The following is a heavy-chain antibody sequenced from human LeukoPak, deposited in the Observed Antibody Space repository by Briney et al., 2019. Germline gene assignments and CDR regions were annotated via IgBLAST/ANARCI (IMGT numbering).Heavy chain of an antibody. CDR1: GYTFTGYY. J-gene: IGHJ6*02. D-gene: IGHD2-2*01. CDR3: AREDIVVVPAASFGMDV. V-gene: IGHV1-2*02. Sequence: GASVKVSCKASGYTFTGYYMHWVRQAPGQXXXXXGWINPNSGGTNYAQKFQGRVTMTRDTSISTAYMELSRLRSDDTAVYYCAREDIVVVPAASFGMDVWGQGTTVTASS. CDR2: INPNSGGT.